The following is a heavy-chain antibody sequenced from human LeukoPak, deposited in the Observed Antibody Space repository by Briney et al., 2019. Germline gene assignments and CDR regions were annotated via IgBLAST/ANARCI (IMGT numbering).Heavy chain of an antibody. CDR3: ASAPYGSGSHWYFDL. V-gene: IGHV1-18*04. J-gene: IGHJ2*01. Sequence: ASVKVSCKASGYPFTSYGISWVRQAPGQGLEWRGWISAYDGNTNYAQKFQGRVTVTTDTSTSTAYMEVRSLRSDDTAVYYCASAPYGSGSHWYFDLWGRGTLVTVSS. CDR2: ISAYDGNT. CDR1: GYPFTSYG. D-gene: IGHD3-10*01.